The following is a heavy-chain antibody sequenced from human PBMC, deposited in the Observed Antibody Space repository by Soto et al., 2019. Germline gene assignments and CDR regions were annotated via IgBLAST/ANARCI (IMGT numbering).Heavy chain of an antibody. CDR1: GASMKTYY. J-gene: IGHJ4*03. Sequence: PSEDRSLLCTVFGASMKTYYYSWIRQPPGKGLAYNGYNSYGENSGSHRSLKCRDTISLDAYKNLFCLKLTSATVADTAGYYCARFSLGNPHNPYHFYFWGQGTPVTVSS. D-gene: IGHD1-1*01. CDR2: NSYGENS. CDR3: ARFSLGNPHNPYHFYF. V-gene: IGHV4-59*01.